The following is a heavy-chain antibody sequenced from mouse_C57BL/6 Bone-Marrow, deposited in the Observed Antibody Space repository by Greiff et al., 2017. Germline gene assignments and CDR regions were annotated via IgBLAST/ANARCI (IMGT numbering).Heavy chain of an antibody. J-gene: IGHJ4*01. CDR1: GYTFTSYW. V-gene: IGHV1-55*01. CDR3: ARGVDYIRDYAMDY. CDR2: IYPGSGST. Sequence: VQLQQPGAELVKPGASVKMSCKAYGYTFTSYWITWVKQRPGQGLEWIGDIYPGSGSTNYNEKFKSKATLTVDNTSSTAYMQLSSLTSDDSAVYYCARGVDYIRDYAMDYWGQGTSVTVSS. D-gene: IGHD2-4*01.